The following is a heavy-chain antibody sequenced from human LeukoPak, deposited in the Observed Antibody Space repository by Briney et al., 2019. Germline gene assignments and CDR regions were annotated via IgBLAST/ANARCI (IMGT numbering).Heavy chain of an antibody. CDR1: GFTFSSYA. CDR2: IKISGYA. J-gene: IGHJ4*02. Sequence: GGSLRPSCAASGFTFSSYAMHWVRQAPGKGLEWVSSIKISGYADYADSVKGRFTISRDNSKNTLYLQMNSLRVEDTAVYYCAKVRPPPGSGWYGGDDSWGQGTLVTVSS. CDR3: AKVRPPPGSGWYGGDDS. D-gene: IGHD6-19*01. V-gene: IGHV3-23*01.